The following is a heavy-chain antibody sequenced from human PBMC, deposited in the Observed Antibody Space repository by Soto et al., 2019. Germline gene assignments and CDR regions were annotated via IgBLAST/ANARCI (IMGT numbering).Heavy chain of an antibody. V-gene: IGHV3-30*18. D-gene: IGHD3-3*01. CDR1: GFTFSSYG. CDR2: MSYDGSDK. CDR3: AKRRNVLRFLEWSSGMEV. J-gene: IGHJ6*02. Sequence: GSLRLSCAASGFTFSSYGMHWVRQAPGKGLEWVAFMSYDGSDKYYGDSVKGRFTISRDNSKNTLYLQMNSLRAEDTAAYYCAKRRNVLRFLEWSSGMEVWGQGTTVTVSS.